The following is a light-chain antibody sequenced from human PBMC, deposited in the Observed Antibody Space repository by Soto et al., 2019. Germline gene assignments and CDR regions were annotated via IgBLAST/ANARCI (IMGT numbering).Light chain of an antibody. V-gene: IGKV1-5*03. CDR1: QSVETC. CDR3: QQFYRYPWT. Sequence: DIPMTQSPSTLSASVGDRVTITCRASQSVETCLAWYQQKPGKAPHLLIYKASSLETGVPSRFSGSGSVTEFTLTISSLQPDDFATYYCQQFYRYPWTFGQGTKVEIK. CDR2: KAS. J-gene: IGKJ1*01.